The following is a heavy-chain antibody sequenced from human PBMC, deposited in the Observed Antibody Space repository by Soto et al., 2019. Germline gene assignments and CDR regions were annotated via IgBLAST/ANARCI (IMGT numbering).Heavy chain of an antibody. V-gene: IGHV1-58*01. CDR1: GFTFTSSA. CDR2: IVVGSGNT. J-gene: IGHJ6*02. D-gene: IGHD3-9*01. Sequence: ASVKVSCKASGFTFTSSAVQWVRQARGQRLEWIGWIVVGSGNTNYAQKFQERVTITRDMSTSTAYMELSSLRSEDTAVYYCAAARRGYFVWSDYLPRGMDVWGQGTTVTVSS. CDR3: AAARRGYFVWSDYLPRGMDV.